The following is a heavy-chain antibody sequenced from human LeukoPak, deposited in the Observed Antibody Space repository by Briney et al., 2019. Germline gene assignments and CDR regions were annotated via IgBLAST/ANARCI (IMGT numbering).Heavy chain of an antibody. CDR1: GFTVSSNY. Sequence: GGSLRLSCAASGFTVSSNYMSWVRQAPGKGLEWVSVIYSGGSTYYADSVKGRFTISRDNAKNSLYLQMDSLRVEDTATYYCAKVAHYYYGSESYYFFEHWGQGTPVTASS. D-gene: IGHD3-10*01. CDR2: IYSGGST. CDR3: AKVAHYYYGSESYYFFEH. V-gene: IGHV3-53*01. J-gene: IGHJ4*02.